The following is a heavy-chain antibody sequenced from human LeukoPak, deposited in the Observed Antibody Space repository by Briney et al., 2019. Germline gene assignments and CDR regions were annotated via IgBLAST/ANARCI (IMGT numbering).Heavy chain of an antibody. J-gene: IGHJ4*02. V-gene: IGHV3-23*01. CDR2: ISGSCGST. CDR1: GFTFSSYA. Sequence: GGSLRLSCAASGFTFSSYAMSWVRQAPGKGLEWVSAISGSCGSTYYADSVKGRFTISRDNSKNTLYLQMNSLRAEDTAVYYCAKDKSYYYDSGSYGLDYWGQGTLVTVSS. D-gene: IGHD3-10*01. CDR3: AKDKSYYYDSGSYGLDY.